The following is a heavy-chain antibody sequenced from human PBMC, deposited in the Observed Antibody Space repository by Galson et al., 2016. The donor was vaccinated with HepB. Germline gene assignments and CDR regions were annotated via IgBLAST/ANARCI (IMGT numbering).Heavy chain of an antibody. Sequence: PALVKPTQTLTLTCACSEFSLRSSGVGVGWIRQPPGKALEWLALIFWDDDKRYSPSLKSRLTITMETFNNQVVLTRTNVDPVDTGTYFCAHMGSSSSWHFDYWGQGALVTVSS. CDR3: AHMGSSSSWHFDY. V-gene: IGHV2-5*02. J-gene: IGHJ4*02. CDR2: IFWDDDK. D-gene: IGHD6-13*01. CDR1: EFSLRSSGVG.